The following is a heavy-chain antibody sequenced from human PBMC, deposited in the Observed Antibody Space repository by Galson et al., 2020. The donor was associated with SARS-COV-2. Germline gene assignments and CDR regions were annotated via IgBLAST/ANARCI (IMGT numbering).Heavy chain of an antibody. V-gene: IGHV3-23*01. Sequence: GGSLRLSCAASGFSFGTYVMSWVRQAPGKGFEWVSSIGASDGTTEYADSVKGRFTISRDNAKYTLYLQMNSLRAEDTATYYCVKPHRTVYGEGYWGQGNLVIVSS. J-gene: IGHJ4*02. D-gene: IGHD2-8*01. CDR2: IGASDGTT. CDR3: VKPHRTVYGEGY. CDR1: GFSFGTYV.